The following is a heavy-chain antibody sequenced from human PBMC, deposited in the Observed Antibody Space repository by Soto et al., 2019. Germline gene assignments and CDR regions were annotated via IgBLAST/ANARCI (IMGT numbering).Heavy chain of an antibody. D-gene: IGHD4-4*01. CDR3: ARDGNYDFDY. V-gene: IGHV3-30*03. J-gene: IGHJ4*02. CDR2: ISYDGSNK. CDR1: GFTFSSYG. Sequence: VQLVESGGGVVQPGRSLRLSCAASGFTFSSYGMHWVRQAPGKGLEWVAVISYDGSNKYYADSVKGRFTISRDNSKNTLYLQMNSLRAEDTAVYYCARDGNYDFDYWGQGTLVTVSS.